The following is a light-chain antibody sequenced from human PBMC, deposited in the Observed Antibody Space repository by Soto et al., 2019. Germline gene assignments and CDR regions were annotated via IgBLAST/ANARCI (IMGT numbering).Light chain of an antibody. Sequence: DIQLTQSPSFLSASIRDRVTITCRASQGVSRSLAWYQQLPGKAPKLLIFAASTLQSGVPSRFSGSGSGTDFTLTISSLQPEDVGTYYCQQVNTFPFTFGPGTKVDIK. CDR3: QQVNTFPFT. V-gene: IGKV1-9*01. CDR1: QGVSRS. J-gene: IGKJ3*01. CDR2: AAS.